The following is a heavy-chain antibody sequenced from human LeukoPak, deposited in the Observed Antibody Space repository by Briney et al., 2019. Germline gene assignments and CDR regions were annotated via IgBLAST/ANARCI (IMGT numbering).Heavy chain of an antibody. CDR2: IYNDGRT. CDR1: GFTFSDYY. D-gene: IGHD3-22*01. V-gene: IGHV3-53*01. CDR3: ARGLFLSGYLDAFDI. Sequence: GGSLRLSCAASGFTFSDYYMSWIRKAPGKGLDVLSLIYNDGRTYYADSVNGRCTVSRDNLENVLYLQMNSLKVEDTALYYCARGLFLSGYLDAFDIWGQGTVVTVSS. J-gene: IGHJ3*02.